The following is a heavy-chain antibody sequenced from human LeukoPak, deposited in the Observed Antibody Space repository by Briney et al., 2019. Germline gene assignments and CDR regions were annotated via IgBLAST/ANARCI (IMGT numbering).Heavy chain of an antibody. CDR2: IYYSGST. J-gene: IGHJ4*02. Sequence: SETLSLTCTVSGGSISSSSYYWGWIRQPPGKGLEWIGSIYYSGSTYYNPSLKSRVTISVDTSKNQFSLKLSSVTAADTAVYYCARDLRDYREPYYDILWGQGTLVTVSS. CDR1: GGSISSSSYY. V-gene: IGHV4-39*07. D-gene: IGHD3-9*01. CDR3: ARDLRDYREPYYDIL.